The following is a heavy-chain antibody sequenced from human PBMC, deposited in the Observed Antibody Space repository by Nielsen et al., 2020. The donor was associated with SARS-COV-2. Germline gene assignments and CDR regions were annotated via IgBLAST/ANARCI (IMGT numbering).Heavy chain of an antibody. Sequence: ASVKVSCKVSGYTLTELSMHWVRQAPGKGLEWMGGFDPEDGETIYAQKFQGRVTMTEDTSTDTAYMELSSLRSEDTAVYYCATSSVAGPPNWFDPWGQGTLVTVSS. CDR3: ATSSVAGPPNWFDP. CDR1: GYTLTELS. V-gene: IGHV1-24*01. J-gene: IGHJ5*02. CDR2: FDPEDGET. D-gene: IGHD6-19*01.